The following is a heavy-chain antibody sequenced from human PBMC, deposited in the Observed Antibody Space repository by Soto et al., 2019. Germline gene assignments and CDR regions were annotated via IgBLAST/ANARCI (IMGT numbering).Heavy chain of an antibody. Sequence: QVQLVESGGGVVQPGRSLRLSCAASGFTFSSYAMHWVRQAPGKGLEWVAVISYDGSNKYYADSVKGRFTISRDNSKNTLYLQMNSLRAEDTAVYYCARDAYCSSTSCYSGTDYWGQGTLVIVSS. CDR3: ARDAYCSSTSCYSGTDY. D-gene: IGHD2-2*01. CDR1: GFTFSSYA. CDR2: ISYDGSNK. V-gene: IGHV3-30-3*01. J-gene: IGHJ4*02.